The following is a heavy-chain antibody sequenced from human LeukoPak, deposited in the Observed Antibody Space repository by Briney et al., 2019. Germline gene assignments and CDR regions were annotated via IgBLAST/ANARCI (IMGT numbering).Heavy chain of an antibody. CDR1: GYTFTNYY. J-gene: IGHJ4*01. V-gene: IGHV1-46*01. Sequence: ASGKVSCKASGYTFTNYYMHWVRQAPGQGLEWMGIIRHSGGTIYAQKFQGRVAMTGDTSTSTVYMELSSLRSEDTALYYCAREEEGTTFDYWGQGTLVTVSS. CDR2: IRHSGGT. CDR3: AREEEGTTFDY. D-gene: IGHD1-1*01.